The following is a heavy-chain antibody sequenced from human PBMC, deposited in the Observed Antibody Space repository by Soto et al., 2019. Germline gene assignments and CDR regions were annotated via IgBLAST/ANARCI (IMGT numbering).Heavy chain of an antibody. J-gene: IGHJ4*02. Sequence: GGSLRLSCAASGFTFDDYAMSWVRQAPGKGLEWVSSISGSGDSAKYADTVKGRFTISRDNSKNTLYLQMNSLRAEDTAVYYCAKDTLDWWLRLLPDYWGQGALVTVSS. D-gene: IGHD5-12*01. CDR3: AKDTLDWWLRLLPDY. CDR2: ISGSGDSA. V-gene: IGHV3-23*01. CDR1: GFTFDDYA.